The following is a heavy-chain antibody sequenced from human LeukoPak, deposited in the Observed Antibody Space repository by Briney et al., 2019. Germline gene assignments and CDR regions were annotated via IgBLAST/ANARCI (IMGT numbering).Heavy chain of an antibody. CDR1: GYTFTGYY. Sequence: ASVKVSCKASGYTFTGYYMHWVRQAPGQGLEWMGWINPNSGGTNYAQKFQGRVTMTRDASISTAYMELSRLRSDDTAVYYCARAGGGISDYFDYWGQGTLVTVSS. CDR2: INPNSGGT. CDR3: ARAGGGISDYFDY. V-gene: IGHV1-2*02. J-gene: IGHJ4*02. D-gene: IGHD3-16*01.